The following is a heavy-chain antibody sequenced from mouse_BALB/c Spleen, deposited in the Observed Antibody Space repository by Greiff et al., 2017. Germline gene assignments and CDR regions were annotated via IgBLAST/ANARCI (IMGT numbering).Heavy chain of an antibody. V-gene: IGHV1-54*01. D-gene: IGHD3-2*01. CDR3: ASDSLDY. J-gene: IGHJ2*01. CDR2: INPGSGDT. Sequence: QVQLKESGAELVRPGTSVKVSCKASGYAFTNYLIEWVQQRPGQGLEWIGVINPGSGDTNYNEKFKGKATLTADKSSSTAYMQLSSLTSDDSAVYCCASDSLDYGGQGTALTVSS. CDR1: GYAFTNYL.